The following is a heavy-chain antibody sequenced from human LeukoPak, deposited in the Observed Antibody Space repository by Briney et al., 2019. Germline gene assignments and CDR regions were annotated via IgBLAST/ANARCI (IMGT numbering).Heavy chain of an antibody. CDR3: AKYCSGGNCYPGLY. CDR2: ITSGGNT. V-gene: IGHV3-23*01. Sequence: GGSLRLSCAASGFIFSNYAMTWVRQAPGKGLQWVSTITSGGNTYYAYSVKGRFTISRDNSKNTLYLQMNSLRAEDTAVYYCAKYCSGGNCYPGLYWGQGTLVTVSS. CDR1: GFIFSNYA. D-gene: IGHD2-15*01. J-gene: IGHJ4*02.